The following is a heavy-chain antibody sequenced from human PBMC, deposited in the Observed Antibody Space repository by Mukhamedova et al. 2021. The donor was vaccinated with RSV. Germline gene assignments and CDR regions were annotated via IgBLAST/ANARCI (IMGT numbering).Heavy chain of an antibody. CDR3: VRVYGGRRRYRLDY. CDR2: GSEK. V-gene: IGHV3-7*01. J-gene: IGHJ4*02. D-gene: IGHD3-16*01. Sequence: GSEKYYVDSVKGRLTISRDSAKKSLHLQMNSLRAEDTAVYYCVRVYGGRRRYRLDYWGQWTLVTVFS.